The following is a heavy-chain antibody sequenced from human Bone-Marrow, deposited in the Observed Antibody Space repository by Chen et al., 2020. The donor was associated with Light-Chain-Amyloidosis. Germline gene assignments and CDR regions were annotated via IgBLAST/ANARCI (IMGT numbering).Heavy chain of an antibody. J-gene: IGHJ3*02. Sequence: EVQLVESGGGLVQPGGSLRLSCVASGFSFSNYEMNWVRQAPGQGLEWVSYISTTGTTIYYADCARGRFTISRDNAKNSLYLQMNSLRAEDTAVYYCARDRWVARHFPGAVDIWAKGQWSPSLQ. D-gene: IGHD2-15*01. CDR1: GFSFSNYE. CDR2: ISTTGTTI. CDR3: ARDRWVARHFPGAVDI. V-gene: IGHV3-48*03.